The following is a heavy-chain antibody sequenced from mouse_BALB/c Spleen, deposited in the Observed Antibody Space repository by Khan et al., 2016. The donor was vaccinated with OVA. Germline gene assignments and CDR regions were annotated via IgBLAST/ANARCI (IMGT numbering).Heavy chain of an antibody. CDR3: ARGASYWYFYV. CDR2: INTYTGEP. V-gene: IGHV9-1*02. J-gene: IGHJ1*01. Sequence: QIQLVQSGPELKKPGETVKISCKASGYTFTNYGMNWVKQAPGKGLKWMGWINTYTGEPTYTDDFKGRFAFSLETSARTAYLQINNLKNEDMATYFCARGASYWYFYVLGAVTTVTVSS. CDR1: GYTFTNYG.